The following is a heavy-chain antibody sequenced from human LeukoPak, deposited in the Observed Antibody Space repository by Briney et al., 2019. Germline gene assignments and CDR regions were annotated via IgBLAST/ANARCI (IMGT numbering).Heavy chain of an antibody. D-gene: IGHD6-13*01. CDR2: IYHSGST. CDR1: GGSISSSNW. V-gene: IGHV4-4*02. J-gene: IGHJ4*02. CDR3: ARRGYIAAAATFDY. Sequence: PSETLSLTCAVSGGSISSSNWWSWVRQPPGKGLEWIGEIYHSGSTNYNPSLKSRVTISVDKSKNQFSLKLSSVTAADTAVYYCARRGYIAAAATFDYWSQGTLVTVSS.